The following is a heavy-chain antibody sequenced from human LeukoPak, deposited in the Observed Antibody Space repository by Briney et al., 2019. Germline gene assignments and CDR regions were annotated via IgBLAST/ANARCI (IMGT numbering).Heavy chain of an antibody. V-gene: IGHV4-59*01. CDR1: GVSISSYY. J-gene: IGHJ3*02. CDR3: ARAGRWEGRPHAFDI. CDR2: IYYSGIT. Sequence: SETLSLTCTVPGVSISSYYWSWIRQPPGKGLERIGYIYYSGITNYNPSLKSRVTISVDTSKNQFSLKLSSVTAADTAVYYCARAGRWEGRPHAFDIWGQGTMVTVSS. D-gene: IGHD1-26*01.